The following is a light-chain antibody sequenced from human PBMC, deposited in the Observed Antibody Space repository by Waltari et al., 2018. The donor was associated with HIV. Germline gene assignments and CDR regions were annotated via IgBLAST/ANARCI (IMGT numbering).Light chain of an antibody. J-gene: IGLJ2*01. V-gene: IGLV3-25*03. CDR1: ALPKQY. CDR2: KDR. Sequence: SYELTQPPSVSVSQGQTARITCSGDALPKQYAFWYQQKPGQAPVLVIYKDRERPSGIPERFSGSSSGTTVTLTISGVQAEDEADYYCQSPDSGTYVVFGGGTKLTVL. CDR3: QSPDSGTYVV.